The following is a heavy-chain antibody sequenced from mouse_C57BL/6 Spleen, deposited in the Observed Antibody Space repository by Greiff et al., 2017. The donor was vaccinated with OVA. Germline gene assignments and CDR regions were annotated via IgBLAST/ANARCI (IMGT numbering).Heavy chain of an antibody. V-gene: IGHV7-3*01. J-gene: IGHJ4*01. Sequence: EVQRVESGGGLVQPGGSLSLSCAASGFTFTDYYMSWVRQPPGKALEWLGFIRNKANGYTTEYSASVKGRFTISRDNSQSILYLQMNALRAEDSATYYCARAYYSNYYYAMDYWGQGTSVTVSS. D-gene: IGHD2-5*01. CDR3: ARAYYSNYYYAMDY. CDR1: GFTFTDYY. CDR2: IRNKANGYTT.